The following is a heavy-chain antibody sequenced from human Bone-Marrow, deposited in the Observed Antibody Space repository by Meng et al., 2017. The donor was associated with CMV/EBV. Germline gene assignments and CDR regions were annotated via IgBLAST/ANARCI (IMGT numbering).Heavy chain of an antibody. Sequence: GSLRLSCTVSGGSISSSSYYWGWIRQPPGKGLEWIGSIYYSGSTYYNPSLKSRVTISVDTSKNQFSLKLSSVTAADTAVYYCARDSTRQADYYGKDVWGEGTTVTASS. D-gene: IGHD1-26*01. CDR2: IYYSGST. CDR1: GGSISSSSYY. V-gene: IGHV4-39*07. CDR3: ARDSTRQADYYGKDV. J-gene: IGHJ6*04.